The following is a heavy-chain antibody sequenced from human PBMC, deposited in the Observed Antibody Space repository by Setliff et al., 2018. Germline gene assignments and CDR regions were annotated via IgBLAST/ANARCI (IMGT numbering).Heavy chain of an antibody. CDR2: IQQGGGEK. J-gene: IGHJ3*01. D-gene: IGHD2-15*01. CDR3: VRDRWKVVVNRGDDAFDL. V-gene: IGHV3-7*01. CDR1: GFTFSNYW. Sequence: PGESLKISCAASGFTFSNYWMSWVRQAPGKGLEWVANIQQGGGEKYYLDSVNGRFTISRDNAKDSLDLQMDSLRAEDTAVYYCVRDRWKVVVNRGDDAFDLWGQGTMVTVSS.